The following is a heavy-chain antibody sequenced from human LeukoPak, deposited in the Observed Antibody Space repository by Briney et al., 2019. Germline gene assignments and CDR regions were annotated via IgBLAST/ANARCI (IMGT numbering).Heavy chain of an antibody. D-gene: IGHD3-9*01. CDR3: ARVSYFDWLFDY. V-gene: IGHV4-59*11. J-gene: IGHJ4*02. CDR1: GGSISSHY. Sequence: SETLSHTCTVSGGSISSHYWSWIRQPPGKGLEGIGYIYYSGSTNYNPSLKSRVTISVDTSKNQFSLKLSSVTAADTAVYYCARVSYFDWLFDYWGQGTLVTVSS. CDR2: IYYSGST.